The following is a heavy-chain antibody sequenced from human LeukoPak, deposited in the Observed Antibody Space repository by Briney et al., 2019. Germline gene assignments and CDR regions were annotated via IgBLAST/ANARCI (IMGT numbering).Heavy chain of an antibody. Sequence: GGSLRLSCAASGFSFPSHSFHWVRQSPGKGLGWVAYIGTSSSTIYQAKSVKGRFSISRDNAKNSLFLQMDSLRVEDTAVYYCARDGGTFGVVDSWGQGTLVAVSP. V-gene: IGHV3-48*04. CDR3: ARDGGTFGVVDS. D-gene: IGHD3-3*01. CDR1: GFSFPSHS. J-gene: IGHJ4*02. CDR2: IGTSSSTI.